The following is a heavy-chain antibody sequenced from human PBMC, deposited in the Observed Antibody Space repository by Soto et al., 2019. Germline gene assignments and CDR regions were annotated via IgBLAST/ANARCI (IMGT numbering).Heavy chain of an antibody. CDR2: INHSGST. CDR1: GGSFSGYY. V-gene: IGHV4-34*01. J-gene: IGHJ4*02. D-gene: IGHD6-13*01. CDR3: ARGRAAAGYYFDY. Sequence: SETLSLTCAVYGGSFSGYYWSWIRQPPGKGLEWIGEINHSGSTNYNPSLKSRVTISVDTSKNQFSLKLSSVTAADTAVYYCARGRAAAGYYFDYWGQGTLVTVSS.